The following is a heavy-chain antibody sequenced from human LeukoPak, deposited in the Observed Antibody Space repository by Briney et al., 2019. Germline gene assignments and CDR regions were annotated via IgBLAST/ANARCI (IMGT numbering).Heavy chain of an antibody. CDR3: ARSGRNYGRDV. D-gene: IGHD1-26*01. V-gene: IGHV4-59*01. CDR2: IYYSGST. CDR1: GGSISSYY. Sequence: PSETLSLTCTVSGGSISSYYWSWIRQPPGKGLEWIGYIYYSGSTNYNPSLKSRVTISVDTSKNQFSLKLSSVTAADTAVYYCARSGRNYGRDVGAQGPTVTVSS. J-gene: IGHJ6*02.